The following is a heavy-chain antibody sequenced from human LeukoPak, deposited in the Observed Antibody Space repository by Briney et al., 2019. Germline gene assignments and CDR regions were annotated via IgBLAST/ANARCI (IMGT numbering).Heavy chain of an antibody. J-gene: IGHJ4*02. CDR1: GFTFSSYS. CDR3: ARDSEQFSSGWYGDDY. Sequence: GGSLRLSCAASGFTFSSYSMNWVRQAPGKGLEWVSSISSSSSYIYYADSVKGRFTISRDNAKNSLYLQMNSLRAEDTAVYYCARDSEQFSSGWYGDDYWGQGTLVTVSS. CDR2: ISSSSSYI. V-gene: IGHV3-21*01. D-gene: IGHD6-19*01.